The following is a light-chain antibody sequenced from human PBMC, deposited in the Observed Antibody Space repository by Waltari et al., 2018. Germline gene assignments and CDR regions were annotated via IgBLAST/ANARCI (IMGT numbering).Light chain of an antibody. Sequence: QSVLTQPPSASGTPGQSVTISCYGRSSNIGRNSVNWYQQLPGSAPKLLIYNDEHRPSVVPDRFSGSKSGTSASLAISGLQSEDEADYYCAAWDDSLNGWVFGGGTKLTVL. CDR3: AAWDDSLNGWV. CDR1: SSNIGRNS. J-gene: IGLJ3*02. CDR2: NDE. V-gene: IGLV1-44*01.